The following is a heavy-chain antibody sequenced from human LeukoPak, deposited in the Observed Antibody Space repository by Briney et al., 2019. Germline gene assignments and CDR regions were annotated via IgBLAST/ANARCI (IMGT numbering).Heavy chain of an antibody. V-gene: IGHV1-18*01. Sequence: GASVKVSCKASGYTFTSYGISWVRQAPGQGLEWMGWISAYNGNTNYAQKLQGRVTMTTDTSTSTAYMELRGLRSDDTAVYYCAKANYYGSGSYSFPVDYWGQGTLVTVSS. CDR1: GYTFTSYG. CDR2: ISAYNGNT. CDR3: AKANYYGSGSYSFPVDY. D-gene: IGHD3-10*01. J-gene: IGHJ4*02.